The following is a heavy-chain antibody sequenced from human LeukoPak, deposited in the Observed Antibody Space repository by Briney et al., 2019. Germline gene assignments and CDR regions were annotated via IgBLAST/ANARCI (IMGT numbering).Heavy chain of an antibody. D-gene: IGHD6-13*01. J-gene: IGHJ6*03. CDR3: ARDQRWSSRSYYYYYMDV. CDR2: IYYSGST. V-gene: IGHV4-39*07. CDR1: GGSISSSSYY. Sequence: SETLSLTSTVSGGSISSSSYYWGWIRQPPGKGLEWIGSIYYSGSTYYNPSLKSRVTISVDTSKNQFSLKVSSVTAADTAVYYCARDQRWSSRSYYYYYMDVWGKGTTVTVSS.